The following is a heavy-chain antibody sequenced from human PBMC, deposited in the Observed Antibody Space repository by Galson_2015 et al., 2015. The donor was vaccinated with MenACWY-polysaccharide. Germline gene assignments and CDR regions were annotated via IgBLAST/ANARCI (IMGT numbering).Heavy chain of an antibody. V-gene: IGHV3-13*01. CDR1: GFTFSSYG. CDR3: ARSVVVVPAAIRYGMDV. CDR2: IGTAGDT. Sequence: SLRLSCAASGFTFSSYGMHWVRQATGKGLEWVSAIGTAGDTYCPGSVKSGFTISRENTKNTLYLQMNSLRAGDTAVYYCARSVVVVPAAIRYGMDVWGQGTAVTVSS. J-gene: IGHJ6*02. D-gene: IGHD2-2*01.